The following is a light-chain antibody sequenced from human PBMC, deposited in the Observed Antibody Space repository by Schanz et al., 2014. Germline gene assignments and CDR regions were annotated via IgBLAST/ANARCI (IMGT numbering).Light chain of an antibody. CDR2: EVT. V-gene: IGLV2-11*01. J-gene: IGLJ2*01. CDR3: SSFAGNFVV. Sequence: QSALTQPRSVSGSPGQSVTISCAGTSSDVGGHNYVSWYQQHPGEAPKLMMYEVTKRPSGVPDRFSGSKSGNTASLTVSGLQAEDEADYYCSSFAGNFVVFGGGTKLTVL. CDR1: SSDVGGHNY.